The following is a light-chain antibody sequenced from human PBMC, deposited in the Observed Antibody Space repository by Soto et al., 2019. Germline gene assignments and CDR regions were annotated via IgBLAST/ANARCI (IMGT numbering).Light chain of an antibody. Sequence: QSVLTQPPSVSGAPGQTVTIFCTGSISNIGAGYDVHWYQQLPGTAPKLLIYGNSNRPSGVPDRFSGSKSGTSASLAITGLRAEDEAEYYCQSYDSSLSGSIVFGGGTKLTVL. J-gene: IGLJ2*01. CDR2: GNS. CDR1: ISNIGAGYD. V-gene: IGLV1-40*01. CDR3: QSYDSSLSGSIV.